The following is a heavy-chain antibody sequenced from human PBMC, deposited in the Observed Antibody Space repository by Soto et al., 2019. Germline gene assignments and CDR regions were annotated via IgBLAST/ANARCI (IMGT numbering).Heavy chain of an antibody. CDR1: GFTLSTYS. Sequence: GGSLRLSCAASGFTLSTYSMNWVRQAPGKGLEWVSYISSSSSTIYYADSVKGRFTISRDNAKNSLFLQMNSLRDEDTAVYYCTREGDERDGYSYYFDYWGQGTLVTVSS. J-gene: IGHJ4*02. D-gene: IGHD4-4*01. V-gene: IGHV3-48*02. CDR3: TREGDERDGYSYYFDY. CDR2: ISSSSSTI.